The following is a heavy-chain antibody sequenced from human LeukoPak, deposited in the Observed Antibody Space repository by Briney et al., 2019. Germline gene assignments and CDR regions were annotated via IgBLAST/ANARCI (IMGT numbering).Heavy chain of an antibody. Sequence: PGGSLRLSCAASGFMFSSSWMTWVRQAPGKGLEWVANAKKDGSVKHYVDSVKGRFTISRDNAKNTLYLQMNSLRAEDTALYYCAKVFSSSWSIDYWGQGTLVTVSS. D-gene: IGHD6-13*01. CDR2: AKKDGSVK. V-gene: IGHV3-7*03. CDR3: AKVFSSSWSIDY. CDR1: GFMFSSSW. J-gene: IGHJ4*02.